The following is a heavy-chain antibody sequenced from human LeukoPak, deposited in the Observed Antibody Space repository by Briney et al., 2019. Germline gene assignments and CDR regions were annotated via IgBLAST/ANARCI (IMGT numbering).Heavy chain of an antibody. CDR2: MYHSGST. Sequence: SETLSLTCSVSGYSITSGFYWGWIRQTPGKALEWIESMYHSGSTYYNPSLESRVTLSVDTSRNQFSLKLTSVTAADTALYFCARDGGGRLDYYFDFWGQGSLVTVSS. V-gene: IGHV4-38-2*02. CDR3: ARDGGGRLDYYFDF. D-gene: IGHD3/OR15-3a*01. J-gene: IGHJ4*02. CDR1: GYSITSGFY.